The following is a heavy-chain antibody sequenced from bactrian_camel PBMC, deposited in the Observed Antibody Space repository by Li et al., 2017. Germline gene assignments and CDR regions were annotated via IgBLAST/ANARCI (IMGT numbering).Heavy chain of an antibody. D-gene: IGHD5*01. CDR3: ATARVVTWDYGYTD. CDR2: VQMDNRT. J-gene: IGHJ4*01. V-gene: IGHV3S55*01. Sequence: HVQLVESGGDSVQAGGSLRLSCTASGFSYLSYSMAWFRQAPGKEREGVAVVQMDNRTRYIDSVKGRFTISRDKAKNTLYLTINNLKTEDTAVYYCATARVVTWDYGYTDWGQGTQVTVS. CDR1: GFSYLSYS.